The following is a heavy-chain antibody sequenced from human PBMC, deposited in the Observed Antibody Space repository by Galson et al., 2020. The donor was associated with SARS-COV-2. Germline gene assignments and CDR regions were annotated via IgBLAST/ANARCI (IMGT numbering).Heavy chain of an antibody. CDR1: GFTFSSYS. CDR2: ISGSSSYI. Sequence: AGSLRLSCAASGFTFSSYSMNWVHQAPGKGLEWVSSISGSSSYIYYADSVKGRFTISRDNAKNSLYLQMNSLRAEDTAVYYCARVVSSYGGDLYFDLWGRGTLVTVSS. D-gene: IGHD1-26*01. J-gene: IGHJ2*01. V-gene: IGHV3-21*01. CDR3: ARVVSSYGGDLYFDL.